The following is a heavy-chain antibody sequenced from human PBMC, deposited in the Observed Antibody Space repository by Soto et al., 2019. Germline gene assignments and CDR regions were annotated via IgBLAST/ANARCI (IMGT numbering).Heavy chain of an antibody. V-gene: IGHV3-30*18. CDR3: AKAHRRMIVVVKYYTANYWYFDL. CDR2: ISYDGSNK. J-gene: IGHJ2*01. CDR1: GFTFSSYG. D-gene: IGHD3-22*01. Sequence: QVQLVESGGGVVQPGRSLRLSCAASGFTFSSYGMHWVRQAPGKGLEWVAVISYDGSNKNYADSVKGRFTISRDNSKNTLYLQMYSLRGEATTVYYCAKAHRRMIVVVKYYTANYWYFDLWGRGNLVTVSS.